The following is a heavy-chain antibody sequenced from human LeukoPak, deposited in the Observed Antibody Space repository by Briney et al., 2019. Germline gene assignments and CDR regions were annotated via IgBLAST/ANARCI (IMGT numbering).Heavy chain of an antibody. V-gene: IGHV1-24*01. CDR2: FDPGDAET. D-gene: IGHD1-14*01. CDR3: ATGNRSNDAFDI. J-gene: IGHJ3*02. CDR1: VYTLTELS. Sequence: ASVTVSCKVSVYTLTELSMHWVRQAPGKGLEWMGNFDPGDAETIYAQKFQGRLTMTEDRSTDTAYMELSSLRSEDTAVYYCATGNRSNDAFDIWGQGTLVTVSS.